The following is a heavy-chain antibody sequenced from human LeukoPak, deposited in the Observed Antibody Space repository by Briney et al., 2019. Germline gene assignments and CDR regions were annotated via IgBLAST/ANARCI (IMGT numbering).Heavy chain of an antibody. D-gene: IGHD7-27*01. CDR3: AMGMSYYYYMDV. Sequence: PSETLSLTCTVSGYSISSGYYWGWIRQPPGKGLEWIGSIYHNGNTYYNPSLQSRVTISVDTSKNQFFLRLSSVTAADTAVYYCAMGMSYYYYMDVWGKGTTVTVSS. J-gene: IGHJ6*03. V-gene: IGHV4-38-2*02. CDR1: GYSISSGYY. CDR2: IYHNGNT.